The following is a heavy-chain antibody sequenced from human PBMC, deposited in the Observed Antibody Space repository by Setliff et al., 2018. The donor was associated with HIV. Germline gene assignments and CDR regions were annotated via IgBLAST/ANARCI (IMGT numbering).Heavy chain of an antibody. CDR1: GGSISSYY. CDR2: IYYSGST. Sequence: KSSETLSLTCTVSGGSISSYYWNWIRQPPGKGLEWIGSIYYSGSTNYNPSLKSRVTISVDTSKNQFSLKLSSVTAADTAVYYCARDYSPATVTTFDYWGQGTLVTVSS. D-gene: IGHD4-17*01. CDR3: ARDYSPATVTTFDY. V-gene: IGHV4-59*01. J-gene: IGHJ4*02.